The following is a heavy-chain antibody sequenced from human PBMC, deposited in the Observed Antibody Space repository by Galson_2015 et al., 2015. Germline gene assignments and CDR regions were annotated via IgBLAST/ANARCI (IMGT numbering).Heavy chain of an antibody. CDR2: IKGDGSST. V-gene: IGHV3-74*01. CDR3: ARNTYYDFWTGLIDY. D-gene: IGHD3-3*01. CDR1: GFTFSNYW. Sequence: SLRLSCAASGFTFSNYWMHWVRHAPGKGPVWVSHIKGDGSSTTYAYSVKGRFTISRDNAKNTLYLQMNSLRAEDTAVYYCARNTYYDFWTGLIDYGGQGARGTVSS. J-gene: IGHJ4*02.